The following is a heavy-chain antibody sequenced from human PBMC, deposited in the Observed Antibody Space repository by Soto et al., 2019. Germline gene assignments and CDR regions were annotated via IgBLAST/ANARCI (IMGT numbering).Heavy chain of an antibody. D-gene: IGHD2-2*01. J-gene: IGHJ4*02. CDR2: INSNGGST. CDR3: ARVPDLDYCSRTSCLYYFDY. V-gene: IGHV3-23*01. CDR1: GFTFSRYV. Sequence: EVQLLESGGGLVQPGGSLRLSCVASGFTFSRYVMTWVRQAPGKGLEWVSTINSNGGSTYYTDSVKGRFTISRDNSKNSLYLQMIGLRAEDTAVYFCARVPDLDYCSRTSCLYYFDYWGQGALVTVSS.